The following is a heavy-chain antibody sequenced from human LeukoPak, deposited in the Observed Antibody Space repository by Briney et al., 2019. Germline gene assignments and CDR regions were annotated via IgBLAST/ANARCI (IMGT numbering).Heavy chain of an antibody. CDR1: GFTFSIYV. D-gene: IGHD3-22*01. J-gene: IGHJ4*02. V-gene: IGHV3-30*04. CDR2: ILLDGSKE. CDR3: VRGGADSSGFYRSLDN. Sequence: GGSLRLSCAASGFTFSIYVLPWARQTPGKGLEWVAGILLDGSKEFYADSVKGRFTVSRDNSRNTLYLQMNSLRADDTALYYCVRGGADSSGFYRSLDNWGQGTLVTVSS.